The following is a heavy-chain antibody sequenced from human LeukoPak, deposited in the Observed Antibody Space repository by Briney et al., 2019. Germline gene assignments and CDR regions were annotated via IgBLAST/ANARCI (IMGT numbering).Heavy chain of an antibody. J-gene: IGHJ5*02. CDR1: GGSIRSNNHY. D-gene: IGHD5-12*01. CDR2: IYFNGNI. Sequence: SETLSLTCAVSGGSIRSNNHYWGWIRQPPGKGLEWIGNIYFNGNIAYNPSLQSRVTISVDTSKNQFSLRLNSVTSADTAMYYCARVELIVALPTSFDPWGQGTLVTVSP. CDR3: ARVELIVALPTSFDP. V-gene: IGHV4-39*07.